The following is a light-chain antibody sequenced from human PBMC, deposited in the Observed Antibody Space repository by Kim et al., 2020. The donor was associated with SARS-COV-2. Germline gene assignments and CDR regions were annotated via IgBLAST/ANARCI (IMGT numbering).Light chain of an antibody. Sequence: VSPGQTVIITCSGDILAKKYARWLQQKPGQAPVLVIYKDKERPSGVSERFSGSTSGTTVTLSISEAQVEDEAEYYCYSAADKNLVVFGGGTKVTVL. CDR2: KDK. J-gene: IGLJ3*02. V-gene: IGLV3-27*01. CDR3: YSAADKNLVV. CDR1: ILAKKY.